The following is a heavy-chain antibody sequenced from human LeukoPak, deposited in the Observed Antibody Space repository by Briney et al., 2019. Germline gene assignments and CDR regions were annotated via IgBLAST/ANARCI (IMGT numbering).Heavy chain of an antibody. CDR3: ARDRHSIRFLEWLTPFDI. Sequence: TLSLTCTVSGGSISSGSYYWSWIRQPAGKGLEWIGRIYTSGSTNYNPSLKSRVTISVDTSKNQFSLKLSSVTAADTAVYYCARDRHSIRFLEWLTPFDIWGQGTVVTVSS. CDR1: GGSISSGSYY. V-gene: IGHV4-61*02. CDR2: IYTSGST. J-gene: IGHJ3*02. D-gene: IGHD3-3*01.